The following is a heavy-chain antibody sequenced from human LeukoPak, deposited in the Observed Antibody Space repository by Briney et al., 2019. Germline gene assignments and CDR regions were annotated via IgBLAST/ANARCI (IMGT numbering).Heavy chain of an antibody. CDR3: ARSSRGYYYYGMDV. CDR1: GYTSTGYY. V-gene: IGHV1-2*02. Sequence: ASVKVSSKASGYTSTGYYMHWVRQAPGQGLEWSGWINPNSGGTNYAQKFQGRVTMTRDTSISTAYLGLRRVRSADTAVYYCARSSRGYYYYGMDVWGQGTPVTVSS. J-gene: IGHJ6*02. CDR2: INPNSGGT. D-gene: IGHD3-10*01.